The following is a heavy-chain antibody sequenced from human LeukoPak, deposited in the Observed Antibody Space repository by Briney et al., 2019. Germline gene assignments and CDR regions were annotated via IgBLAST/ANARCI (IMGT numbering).Heavy chain of an antibody. Sequence: GGSLRLSCAASGFTFSSYEMNWVRQAPGKGLEWVSYISSSGSTKYYADSVKGRFTISRDNAKNSLYLQMNSLRAEDTAVYYCARASITMVRGELVYYFDFWGQGTLVTVSS. V-gene: IGHV3-48*03. CDR1: GFTFSSYE. CDR3: ARASITMVRGELVYYFDF. D-gene: IGHD3-10*01. CDR2: ISSSGSTK. J-gene: IGHJ4*02.